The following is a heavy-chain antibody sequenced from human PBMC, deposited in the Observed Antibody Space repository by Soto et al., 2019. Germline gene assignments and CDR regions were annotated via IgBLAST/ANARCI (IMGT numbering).Heavy chain of an antibody. CDR1: GYTFISYA. CDR3: ARVKQQLAATYYFGMDV. D-gene: IGHD6-13*01. V-gene: IGHV1-3*01. Sequence: GASVKVSCKASGYTFISYAIHWVRQAPGQRLEWMGWINAGDGNTKYSQKFQGRVTITRDTSASTADMELMSLTSEDTAVYYCARVKQQLAATYYFGMDVWGQGTTVTVSS. J-gene: IGHJ6*02. CDR2: INAGDGNT.